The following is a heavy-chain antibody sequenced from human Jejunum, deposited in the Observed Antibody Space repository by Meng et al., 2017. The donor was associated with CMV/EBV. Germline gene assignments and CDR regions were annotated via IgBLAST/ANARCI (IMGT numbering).Heavy chain of an antibody. CDR2: ISSSYNTI. V-gene: IGHV3-11*01. D-gene: IGHD6-25*01. CDR3: ARDAAYYGMDV. J-gene: IGHJ6*02. Sequence: AASGFIFSHYSMNWIRTAPGKGLECVSYISSSYNTIYYRDSVKGRFTISRDHTKNSLYLQMNSLRAEDAAVYYCARDAAYYGMDVWGQGTTVTVSS. CDR1: GFIFSHYS.